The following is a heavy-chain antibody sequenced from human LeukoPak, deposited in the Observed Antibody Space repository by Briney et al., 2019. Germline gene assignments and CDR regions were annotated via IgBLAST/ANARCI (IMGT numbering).Heavy chain of an antibody. Sequence: PGGSLRLSCAASGFTFSSYWMHWVRQAPGKGLVWVSRINSDGSSTSYADSVKGRFTIPRDNAKNTLYLQMNSLGAEDTAVYYCARVGVGATQYDAFDIWGQGTMVTVSS. D-gene: IGHD1-26*01. CDR2: INSDGSST. J-gene: IGHJ3*02. V-gene: IGHV3-74*01. CDR1: GFTFSSYW. CDR3: ARVGVGATQYDAFDI.